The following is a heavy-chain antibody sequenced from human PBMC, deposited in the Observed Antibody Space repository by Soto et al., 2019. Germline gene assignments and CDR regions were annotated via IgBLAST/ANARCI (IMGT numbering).Heavy chain of an antibody. D-gene: IGHD2-21*02. CDR2: TYFRSKWYN. Sequence: PSQTLSLTCAISGDSVSSKSAAWNWIRQSPSRGLEWLGRTYFRSKWYNDYAVSVKSRITINADTSKKQFSLQLSSVTPEDTAVNYCASVLPPYITADPSCFDPWGQGPLVTVSS. CDR1: GDSVSSKSAA. V-gene: IGHV6-1*01. J-gene: IGHJ5*02. CDR3: ASVLPPYITADPSCFDP.